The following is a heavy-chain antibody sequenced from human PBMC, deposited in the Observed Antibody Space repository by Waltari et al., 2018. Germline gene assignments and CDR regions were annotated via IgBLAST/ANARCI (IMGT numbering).Heavy chain of an antibody. CDR2: IYSGGST. CDR3: ARVRYDYVWGSYREYYFDY. J-gene: IGHJ4*02. D-gene: IGHD3-16*02. Sequence: EVQLVESGGGLIQPGGSLRLSCAASGFTVSSNYMSWVRQAPGKGLAWVAVIYSGGSTYYADSVKGRFTISRDNSKNTLYLQMNSLRAEDTAVYYCARVRYDYVWGSYREYYFDYWGQGTLVTVSS. V-gene: IGHV3-53*01. CDR1: GFTVSSNY.